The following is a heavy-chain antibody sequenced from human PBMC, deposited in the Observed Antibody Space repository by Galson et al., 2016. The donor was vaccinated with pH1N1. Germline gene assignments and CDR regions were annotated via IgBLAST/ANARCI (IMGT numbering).Heavy chain of an antibody. J-gene: IGHJ4*02. CDR2: ISGSDTTI. D-gene: IGHD5-12*01. CDR3: ARDREYSGHEGFH. Sequence: SLRLSCAASGFPFSHYYMGWIRQAPGKGLEWISYISGSDTTIYYADSVRGRFTISRDNAQNSLYLHINSLRAEDTAVYYCARDREYSGHEGFHWAQGTLVIVSS. V-gene: IGHV3-11*01. CDR1: GFPFSHYY.